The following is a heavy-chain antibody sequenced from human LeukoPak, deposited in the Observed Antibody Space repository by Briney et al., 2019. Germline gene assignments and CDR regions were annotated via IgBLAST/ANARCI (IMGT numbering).Heavy chain of an antibody. J-gene: IGHJ4*02. D-gene: IGHD3-3*01. CDR2: IYTSGST. V-gene: IGHV4-61*02. CDR1: GGSISSGSYY. Sequence: PSQTLSLTCTVSGGSISSGSYYWSWIRQPAGKGLEWIGRIYTSGSTYYNPSLKSRVTISVDTSKNQFSLKLSSVTAADTAVYYCARRGLDFWSGYYLPFDYWGQGTLVTVSS. CDR3: ARRGLDFWSGYYLPFDY.